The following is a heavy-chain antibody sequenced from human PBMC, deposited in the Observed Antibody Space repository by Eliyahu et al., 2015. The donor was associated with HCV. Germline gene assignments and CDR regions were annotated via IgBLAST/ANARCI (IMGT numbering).Heavy chain of an antibody. D-gene: IGHD5-12*01. CDR2: IFSSDEK. CDR3: ARTLIKVATATFDY. Sequence: HIFSSDEKSYSTSLKSRLTISKDTSKSQVVLTMTNMDPVDTATYYCARTLIKVATATFDYWGQGTLVTVSS. V-gene: IGHV2-26*01. J-gene: IGHJ4*02.